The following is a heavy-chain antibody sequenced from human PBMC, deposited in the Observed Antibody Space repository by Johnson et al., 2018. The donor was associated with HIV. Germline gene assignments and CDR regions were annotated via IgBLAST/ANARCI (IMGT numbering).Heavy chain of an antibody. CDR3: ARSGLYLSYSFGI. CDR1: GFTFSIYA. Sequence: QVQLVESGGGLVQPGGSLRLSCAASGFTFSIYAMHWVRQAPGKGLEWVTVISYDGSNKYYADSVKGRFTISRDNSKNTLYLKMNNLRAEDTAMYYCARSGLYLSYSFGIWGQGTMVIVSS. D-gene: IGHD6-19*01. CDR2: ISYDGSNK. J-gene: IGHJ3*02. V-gene: IGHV3-30*04.